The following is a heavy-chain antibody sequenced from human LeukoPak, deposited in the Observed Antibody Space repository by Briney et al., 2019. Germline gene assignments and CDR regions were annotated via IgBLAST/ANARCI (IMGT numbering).Heavy chain of an antibody. V-gene: IGHV1-24*01. Sequence: ASVKVSCKVSGYTLTELSMHWVRQAPGKGLEWMGGFDPEDGETIYAQKFQGRVTMTEDTSTDTAYMELSSPRSEDTAVYYCATEAGAERLNGYFQHWGQGTLVTVSS. CDR2: FDPEDGET. J-gene: IGHJ1*01. CDR3: ATEAGAERLNGYFQH. CDR1: GYTLTELS. D-gene: IGHD6-25*01.